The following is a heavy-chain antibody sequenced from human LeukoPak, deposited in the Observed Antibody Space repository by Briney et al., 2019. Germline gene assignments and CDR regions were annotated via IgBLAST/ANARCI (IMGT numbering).Heavy chain of an antibody. CDR1: GGSVSSGSYY. CDR3: ASLSRGYYYYYYMDV. J-gene: IGHJ6*03. CDR2: IYYSGST. Sequence: SETLSLTCTVSGGSVSSGSYYWSWIRQPPGKGLEWIGNIYYSGSTNYNPSLTSRVTTSVDTSMNQFSLKLSSVTAADRAVYYCASLSRGYYYYYYMDVWGKGATVTVSS. V-gene: IGHV4-61*01.